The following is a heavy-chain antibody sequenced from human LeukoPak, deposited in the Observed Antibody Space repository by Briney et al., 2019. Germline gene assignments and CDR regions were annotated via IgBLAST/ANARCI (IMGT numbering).Heavy chain of an antibody. D-gene: IGHD3-16*01. V-gene: IGHV4-61*02. CDR2: IYTSGST. CDR1: GGSISSGSYY. Sequence: PSETLSLTCTVSGGSISSGSYYWSWIRQPAGKGLEWIGRIYTSGSTNYNPSLKSRVTISVDTSKNQFSLKLSSVTAADTAVYYCASARGGKSHPTDLYYYYMDVWGKGTTVTVSS. CDR3: ASARGGKSHPTDLYYYYMDV. J-gene: IGHJ6*03.